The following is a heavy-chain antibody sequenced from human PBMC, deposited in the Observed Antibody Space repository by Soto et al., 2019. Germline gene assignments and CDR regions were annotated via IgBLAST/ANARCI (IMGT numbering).Heavy chain of an antibody. CDR3: ARRLRWGSGMDV. V-gene: IGHV4-59*01. CDR1: GGSISSYY. J-gene: IGHJ6*02. D-gene: IGHD4-17*01. Sequence: SETLSLTCTVSGGSISSYYWSWIRQPPGKGLEWIGYIYYSGSTNYNPSLKSRVTISVDTSKNQFSLKLSSVTAADTAVYYCARRLRWGSGMDVWGQGTTVTVSS. CDR2: IYYSGST.